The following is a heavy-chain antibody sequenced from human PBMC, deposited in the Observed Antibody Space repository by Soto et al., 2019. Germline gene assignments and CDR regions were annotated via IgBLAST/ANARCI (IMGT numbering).Heavy chain of an antibody. V-gene: IGHV4-34*01. CDR3: ATCREYYYDSRGYTRPGNFDY. J-gene: IGHJ4*02. Sequence: SETLSLTCAVYGGSFSGYYWSWIRQPPGKGLEWIGEINHSGSTNYNPSLKSRVTISVDTSKNQFSLKLSSVTAADTAVYYCATCREYYYDSRGYTRPGNFDYWGQGTLVTVSS. CDR2: INHSGST. CDR1: GGSFSGYY. D-gene: IGHD3-22*01.